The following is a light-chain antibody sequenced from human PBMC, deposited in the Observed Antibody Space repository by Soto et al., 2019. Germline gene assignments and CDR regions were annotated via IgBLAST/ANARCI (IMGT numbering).Light chain of an antibody. CDR2: DVS. CDR3: CSYAGSYNLGV. V-gene: IGLV2-11*01. Sequence: QSALTQPASVSGSPGQSITISCTGTSSDIGGYDYVSWYQQRPGKAPKLMIYDVSKRPSGVPDRFSGSKSANSASLTISGLQAEDEALYYCCSYAGSYNLGVFGGGTRLTVL. J-gene: IGLJ3*02. CDR1: SSDIGGYDY.